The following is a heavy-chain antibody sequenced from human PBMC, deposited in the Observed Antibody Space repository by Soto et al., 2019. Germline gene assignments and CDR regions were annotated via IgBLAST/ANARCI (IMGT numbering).Heavy chain of an antibody. CDR3: ARDTTGLHY. D-gene: IGHD1-1*01. V-gene: IGHV3-74*01. Sequence: PGGSLRLSCAASGFTFSNAWINWVRQAPGKGLVWVSRINTDGSITDYADSVKGRFTVSRDNAKNTMYLQMNSLTADDTAVYYCARDTTGLHYWGQGTLVTVSS. CDR1: GFTFSNAW. J-gene: IGHJ4*02. CDR2: INTDGSIT.